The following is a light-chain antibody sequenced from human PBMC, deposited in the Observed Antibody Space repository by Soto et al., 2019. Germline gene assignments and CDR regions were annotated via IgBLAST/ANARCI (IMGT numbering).Light chain of an antibody. CDR1: SGHSNYA. V-gene: IGLV4-69*01. Sequence: QLVLTQSPSASASLGASVKLTCTLSSGHSNYAIAWHQQQSEKGPRYLLKLNSDVSHGKGDGIPDRFSVSSSGAERYLTISSLQSEDEADYYCQTWGSGIVVFGGGTKLTVL. J-gene: IGLJ2*01. CDR3: QTWGSGIVV. CDR2: LNSDVSH.